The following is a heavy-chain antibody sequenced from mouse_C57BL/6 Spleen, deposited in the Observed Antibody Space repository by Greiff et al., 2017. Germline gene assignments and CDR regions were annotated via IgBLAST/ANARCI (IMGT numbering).Heavy chain of an antibody. CDR2: IYPGSGST. J-gene: IGHJ2*01. CDR3: ARRGGYFYFDY. Sequence: QVQLQQSGAELVKPGASVKLSCKASGYTFTEYTIHWVKQRPGQGLEWIGWIYPGSGSTKYNEKFKDKATLTVDKSSSTVYMELSRLTSEDSAVYFCARRGGYFYFDYWGQGTTLTVAS. D-gene: IGHD2-3*01. CDR1: GYTFTEYT. V-gene: IGHV1-62-2*01.